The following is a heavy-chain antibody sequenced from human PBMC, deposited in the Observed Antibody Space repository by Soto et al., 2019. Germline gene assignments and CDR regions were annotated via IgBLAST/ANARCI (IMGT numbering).Heavy chain of an antibody. J-gene: IGHJ4*02. CDR1: GGSISSGGYY. CDR3: AREVTDGSKGIAAAGTGRYYFDY. CDR2: IYYSGST. Sequence: SETLSLTCTVSGGSISSGGYYWSWIRQHPGKGLEWIGYIYYSGSTYYNPSLKSRVTISVDTSKNQFSLKLSSVTAADTAVYYCAREVTDGSKGIAAAGTGRYYFDYWGQGTLVTVSS. D-gene: IGHD6-13*01. V-gene: IGHV4-31*03.